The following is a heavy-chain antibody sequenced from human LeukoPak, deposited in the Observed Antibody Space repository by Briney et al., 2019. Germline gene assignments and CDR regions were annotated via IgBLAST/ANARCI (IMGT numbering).Heavy chain of an antibody. CDR3: ARNNSAWYGDYYYTDV. CDR2: IYYSGST. D-gene: IGHD6-19*01. Sequence: PSETLSLTCTVSGGSISTYSWTWIRQTPGKGLEWIGFIYYSGSTNYNPSLKSRITISLDTSKNQFSLKLTSATAADTAVYYCARNNSAWYGDYYYTDVWGEGTTVTVSS. CDR1: GGSISTYS. V-gene: IGHV4-59*01. J-gene: IGHJ6*03.